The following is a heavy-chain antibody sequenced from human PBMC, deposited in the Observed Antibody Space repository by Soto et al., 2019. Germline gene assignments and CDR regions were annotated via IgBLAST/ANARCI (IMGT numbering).Heavy chain of an antibody. CDR1: GFTFSSYA. V-gene: IGHV3-23*01. CDR3: AKTASMTFRDGFDH. J-gene: IGHJ4*02. CDR2: ISGSGSNP. D-gene: IGHD2-21*02. Sequence: EVQVLESGGGLVQPGGSLRLSCAASGFTFSSYAMSWVRQAPGQGLEWVSAISGSGSNPYYADSVKGRFTISRDNSKNTLYLQMNSLRAEETALYYRAKTASMTFRDGFDHWGQGTLVTLSS.